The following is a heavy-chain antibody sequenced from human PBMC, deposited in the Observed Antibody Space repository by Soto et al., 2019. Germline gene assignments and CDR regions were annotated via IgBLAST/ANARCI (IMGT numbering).Heavy chain of an antibody. CDR3: ARDVGVQERDY. CDR1: GFTFRSNW. D-gene: IGHD1-1*01. V-gene: IGHV3-7*01. J-gene: IGHJ4*02. CDR2: IKPDGSGK. Sequence: GGSLRLSCAATGFTFRSNWMSWVRQAPGRGLEWVAYIKPDGSGKYYLDSVWGRFTISSDNAENSLFLQIDSLRVEDTVVYYCARDVGVQERDYWCQGTLVTVSS.